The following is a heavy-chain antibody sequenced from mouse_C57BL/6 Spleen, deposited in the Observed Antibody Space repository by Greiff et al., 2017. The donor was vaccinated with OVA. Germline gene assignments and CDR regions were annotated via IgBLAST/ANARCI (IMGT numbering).Heavy chain of an antibody. J-gene: IGHJ4*01. Sequence: QVQLKESGPGLVQPSQSLSITCTVSGFSLTSYGVHWVRQSPGKGLEWLGVIWRGGSTDYNAAFMSRLSITKDNSKSQVFFKMNSLQADDTAIYYCAKTNYYGSSYEAMDYWGQGTSVTVSS. CDR1: GFSLTSYG. D-gene: IGHD1-1*01. V-gene: IGHV2-5*01. CDR3: AKTNYYGSSYEAMDY. CDR2: IWRGGST.